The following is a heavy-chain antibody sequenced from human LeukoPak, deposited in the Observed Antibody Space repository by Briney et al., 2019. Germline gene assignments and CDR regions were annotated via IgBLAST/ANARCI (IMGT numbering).Heavy chain of an antibody. CDR3: ARHRDGYSPFEY. CDR1: GYIFTSYW. V-gene: IGHV5-51*01. CDR2: IYSGDSDT. J-gene: IGHJ4*02. D-gene: IGHD5-24*01. Sequence: GESLNSSSKGSGYIFTSYWICWVRQMRGKGLDWMGIIYSGDSDTRYSPSFQGQVTTSPDKSISTAYLQCSSLEASDTRMLYCARHRDGYSPFEYWGQGPPVTVPS.